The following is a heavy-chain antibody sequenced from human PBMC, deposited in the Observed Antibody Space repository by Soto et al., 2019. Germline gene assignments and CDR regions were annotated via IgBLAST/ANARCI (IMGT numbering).Heavy chain of an antibody. D-gene: IGHD3-16*01. CDR1: GYIFTGYY. CDR2: INPNGGGT. V-gene: IGHV1-2*02. J-gene: IGHJ3*02. CDR3: ARSAFGVTIGIGRAFDI. Sequence: QENLVQSGAEVKRPGASVKVSCQASGYIFTGYYMHWVRQAPGQGLEWMRWINPNGGGTKYAEKFQGRLTMTRDTSINADYLELKAVTSVDPAVYSCARSAFGVTIGIGRAFDIWGQGKQVTVSS.